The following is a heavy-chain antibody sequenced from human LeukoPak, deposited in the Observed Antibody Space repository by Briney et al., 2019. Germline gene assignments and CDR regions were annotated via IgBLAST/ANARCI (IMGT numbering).Heavy chain of an antibody. V-gene: IGHV1-2*02. CDR1: GNTFTGYY. Sequence: ASVKVSCKASGNTFTGYYMHWVRQAPGQGLEWMGWINPNSGGTNYAQKFQGRVTMTRDTSISTAYMELSRLRSDDTAVYYCARVLTIFGVVSWFDPWGQGTLVTVSS. CDR2: INPNSGGT. J-gene: IGHJ5*02. D-gene: IGHD3-3*01. CDR3: ARVLTIFGVVSWFDP.